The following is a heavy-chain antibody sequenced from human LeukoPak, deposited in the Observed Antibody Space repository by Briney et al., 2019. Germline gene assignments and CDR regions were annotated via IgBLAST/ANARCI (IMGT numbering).Heavy chain of an antibody. J-gene: IGHJ4*02. D-gene: IGHD3/OR15-3a*01. Sequence: GGSLRLSCAASGFTFGSYAMSWVRQAPGKGLEWVSGISESGGSTYYADSVKGRFTISRDNSKNTLFLQMNSLRAEDTAVYYCAKPAYWTTYYFDYWGQGTLVTVSS. CDR2: ISESGGST. CDR1: GFTFGSYA. CDR3: AKPAYWTTYYFDY. V-gene: IGHV3-23*01.